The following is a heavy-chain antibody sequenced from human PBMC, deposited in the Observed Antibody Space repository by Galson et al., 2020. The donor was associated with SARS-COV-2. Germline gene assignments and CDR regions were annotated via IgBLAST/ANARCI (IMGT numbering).Heavy chain of an antibody. CDR3: AKDFFDPFVVVTAGWDY. J-gene: IGHJ4*02. CDR1: GFTFSSYA. D-gene: IGHD2-21*02. V-gene: IGHV3-23*01. Sequence: GESLKISCAASGFTFSSYAMSWVRQAPGKGLEWVSAISGSGGSTYYADSVKGRFTISRDNSKNTLYLQMNSLRAEDTAVYYCAKDFFDPFVVVTAGWDYWGQGTLVTVSS. CDR2: ISGSGGST.